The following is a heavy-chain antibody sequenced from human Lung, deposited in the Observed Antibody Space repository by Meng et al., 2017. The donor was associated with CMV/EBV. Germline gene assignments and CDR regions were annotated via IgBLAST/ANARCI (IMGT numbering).Heavy chain of an antibody. CDR2: IYSGGSST. CDR1: GFTFSSYD. V-gene: IGHV3-23*03. J-gene: IGHJ4*02. Sequence: GGSXRLXCAASGFTFSSYDMSWVRQAPGKGLEWVSVIYSGGSSTYYADSVKGRFTISRDNSKNTLYLQMNSLRAEDTAVYYCAKVRGYCSSTSCSPLHYXGQGXLVTVSS. CDR3: AKVRGYCSSTSCSPLHY. D-gene: IGHD2-2*01.